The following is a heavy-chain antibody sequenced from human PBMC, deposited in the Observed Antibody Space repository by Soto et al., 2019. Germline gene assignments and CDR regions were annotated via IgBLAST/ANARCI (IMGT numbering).Heavy chain of an antibody. J-gene: IGHJ6*02. V-gene: IGHV1-69*08. D-gene: IGHD3-16*01. CDR2: IIPIFGET. Sequence: QVQLVQSGAELKKPGSSVRVSCKASGTIFSSYTISWVRQAPGQGLEWMGRIIPIFGETNSAQKFQGRVTLTADKSTNTAYMQLNSLRLEDTAVYYCARGLGGRMDDWGQGTTVTVSS. CDR3: ARGLGGRMDD. CDR1: GTIFSSYT.